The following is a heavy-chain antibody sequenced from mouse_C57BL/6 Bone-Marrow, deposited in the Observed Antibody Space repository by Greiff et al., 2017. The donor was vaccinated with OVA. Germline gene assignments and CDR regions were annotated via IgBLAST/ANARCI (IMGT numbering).Heavy chain of an antibody. D-gene: IGHD2-10*02. Sequence: EVQLQESGPELVKPGASVKMSCKASGYTFTDYNMHWVKQSHGKSLEWIGYINPNNGGTSYNQKFKGKATLTVNKSSSTAYMELRSLTSEDSAVYYCARGAVLEGFAYWGQGTLVTVSA. CDR1: GYTFTDYN. CDR2: INPNNGGT. J-gene: IGHJ3*01. CDR3: ARGAVLEGFAY. V-gene: IGHV1-22*01.